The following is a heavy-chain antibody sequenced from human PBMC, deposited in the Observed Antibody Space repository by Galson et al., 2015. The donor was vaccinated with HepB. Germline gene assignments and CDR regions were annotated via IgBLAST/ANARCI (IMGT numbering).Heavy chain of an antibody. V-gene: IGHV4-59*01. Sequence: QVQLQESGPGLVKPSETLSLTCTVSGGSISSYYWSWIRQPPGKGLEWIGYIYYSGSTNYNPSLKSRVTISVDTSKNQFSLKLSSVTAADTAVYYCARESMIAARPGVFDYWGQGTLVTVSS. CDR1: GGSISSYY. J-gene: IGHJ4*02. CDR3: ARESMIAARPGVFDY. D-gene: IGHD6-6*01. CDR2: IYYSGST.